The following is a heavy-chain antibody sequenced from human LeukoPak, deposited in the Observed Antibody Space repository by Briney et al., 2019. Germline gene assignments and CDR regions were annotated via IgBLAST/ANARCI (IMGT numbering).Heavy chain of an antibody. CDR1: GYSFTNYW. CDR2: IYPGGSDP. J-gene: IGHJ4*02. Sequence: GESLKISCKGSGYSFTNYWIGWVRQMPGKGLEWMGIIYPGGSDPRYSPSFQGRVTISADKSISTAYLQWSSLMASDTAMYYCARHVGGVTGFLAYGGVGTLVTVSS. V-gene: IGHV5-51*01. CDR3: ARHVGGVTGFLAY. D-gene: IGHD1-14*01.